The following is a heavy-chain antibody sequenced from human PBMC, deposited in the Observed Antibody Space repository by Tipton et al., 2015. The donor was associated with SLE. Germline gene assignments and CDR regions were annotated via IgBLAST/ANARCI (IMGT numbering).Heavy chain of an antibody. CDR3: ARSSSHSFDL. J-gene: IGHJ2*01. V-gene: IGHV4-39*07. CDR1: GGSISSSSYY. Sequence: TLSLTCTVSGGSISSSSYYWGWIRQPPGKGLEWIGSIYYSGSTYYNPSLKSRVTISVDTSKNQFSLKLSSVTAADTAVYYCARSSSHSFDLWGRGTLVTVSS. D-gene: IGHD2-2*01. CDR2: IYYSGST.